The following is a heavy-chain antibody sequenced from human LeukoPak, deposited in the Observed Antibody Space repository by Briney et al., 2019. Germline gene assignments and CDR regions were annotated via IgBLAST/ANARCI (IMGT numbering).Heavy chain of an antibody. D-gene: IGHD1-26*01. CDR3: ARGGAGYSGRQRKGGYYYYYGMDV. CDR1: AGSLSASY. V-gene: IGHV4-34*01. J-gene: IGHJ6*02. Sequence: LSLTHALDAGSLSASYWGWIRLPPGKWRESHGEINHSGSTNENAALKSRVTISVDTSKNQFSLKLSSVTGADKAVYYCARGGAGYSGRQRKGGYYYYYGMDVWGRGTAVSVSS. CDR2: INHSGST.